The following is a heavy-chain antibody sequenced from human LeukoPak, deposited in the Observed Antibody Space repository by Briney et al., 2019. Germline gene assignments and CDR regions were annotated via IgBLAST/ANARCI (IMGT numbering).Heavy chain of an antibody. CDR2: ISGSGGST. V-gene: IGHV3-23*01. CDR3: AREGHGSGWYGGRTLDY. CDR1: GFTFSSYW. Sequence: GGSLRLSCAASGFTFSSYWMHWVRQAPGKGLEWVSAISGSGGSTYYADSVKGRFTISRDNSKNTLYLQMNSLRAEDTAVYYCAREGHGSGWYGGRTLDYWGQGTLVTVSS. D-gene: IGHD6-19*01. J-gene: IGHJ4*02.